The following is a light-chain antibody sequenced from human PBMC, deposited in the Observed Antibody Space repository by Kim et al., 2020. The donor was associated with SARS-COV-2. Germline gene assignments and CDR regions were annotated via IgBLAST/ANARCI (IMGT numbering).Light chain of an antibody. CDR1: SRINVAMYR. CDR2: YKSDSDK. CDR3: MIWHSSAWV. J-gene: IGLJ3*02. V-gene: IGLV5-45*01. Sequence: LTCTLRSRINVAMYRIYWYQQKPGSPPQYLLRYKSDSDKQQASGVPSRFSGSKDASANAGILLISGLQSEDEADYYCMIWHSSAWVFGGGTQLTVL.